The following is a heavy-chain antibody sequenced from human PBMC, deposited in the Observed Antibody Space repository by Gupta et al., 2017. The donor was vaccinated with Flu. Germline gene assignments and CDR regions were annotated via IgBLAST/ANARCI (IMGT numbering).Heavy chain of an antibody. CDR2: INHSGGT. CDR3: ARGEKNWLRWGYYFDK. D-gene: IGHD5-12*01. CDR1: GGPFSGYF. J-gene: IGHJ4*02. Sequence: QVQLQQWGAGLLKPSETLSLTCAVYGGPFSGYFWSWIRQSPGKGLEWIGDINHSGGTNYNPSLKSRVTISLDTSNDQFSLELNSVTAADTAVYYCARGEKNWLRWGYYFDKWGQGTLVTVSS. V-gene: IGHV4-34*01.